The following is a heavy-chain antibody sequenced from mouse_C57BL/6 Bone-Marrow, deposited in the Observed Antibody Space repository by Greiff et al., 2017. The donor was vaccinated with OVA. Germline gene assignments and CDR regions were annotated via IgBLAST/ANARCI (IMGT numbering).Heavy chain of an antibody. CDR3: AREDYGSSYGFAY. Sequence: QVQLQQSGAELARPGASVKLSCKASGYTFTSYGISWVKQRTGQGLEWIGEIYPRSGNTYYNEKFKGKATFTADTSSNTAYMQLSSLTTEDSAIYYCAREDYGSSYGFAYWGQGTLVTVSA. V-gene: IGHV1-81*01. J-gene: IGHJ3*01. CDR2: IYPRSGNT. CDR1: GYTFTSYG. D-gene: IGHD1-1*01.